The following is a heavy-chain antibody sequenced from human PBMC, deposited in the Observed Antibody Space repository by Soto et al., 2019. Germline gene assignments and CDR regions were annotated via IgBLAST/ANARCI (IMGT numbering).Heavy chain of an antibody. J-gene: IGHJ4*02. V-gene: IGHV3-74*01. Sequence: GGSLRLSCAASGFTISRYWMHWVRQAPGEGLVWVSRIHSDGRTTNYADSVKGRFTISRDNARNTLYLQMNSLRAEDTAVYYCAREGSNSSSWYFDYWGQGSLVTVSS. D-gene: IGHD6-13*01. CDR3: AREGSNSSSWYFDY. CDR1: GFTISRYW. CDR2: IHSDGRTT.